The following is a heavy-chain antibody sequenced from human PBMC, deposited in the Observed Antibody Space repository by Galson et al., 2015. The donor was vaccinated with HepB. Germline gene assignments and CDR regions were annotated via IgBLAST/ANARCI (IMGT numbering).Heavy chain of an antibody. CDR3: ARAGPQGGADFDY. V-gene: IGHV6-1*01. Sequence: CAISGDSVSDNIVAWNWIRQSPSRGLEWLGRTYYKSKWYNDYAVSVKSRITINPDTSKNQVYLQLNSVTPGDTAVYYCARAGPQGGADFDYWGQGTRVTVSS. CDR2: TYYKSKWYN. CDR1: GDSVSDNIVA. D-gene: IGHD1-26*01. J-gene: IGHJ4*02.